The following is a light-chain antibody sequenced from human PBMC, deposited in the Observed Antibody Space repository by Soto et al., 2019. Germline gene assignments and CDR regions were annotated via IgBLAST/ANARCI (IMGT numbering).Light chain of an antibody. J-gene: IGKJ2*01. CDR3: QLRGNLPYT. V-gene: IGKV3-11*01. CDR1: QSVSSY. Sequence: EIVLTQSPATLSLSPGERATLSCRASQSVSSYLAWYQQKPGQAPRLLIYDASKRATGIPARFSGSGSGTDFTLTISSLELEDFAVYYCQLRGNLPYTFGQGTNLEIK. CDR2: DAS.